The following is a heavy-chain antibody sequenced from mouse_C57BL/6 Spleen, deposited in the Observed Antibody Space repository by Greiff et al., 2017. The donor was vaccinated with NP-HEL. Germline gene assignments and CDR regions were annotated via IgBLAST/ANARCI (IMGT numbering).Heavy chain of an antibody. CDR3: ARIRFITTVVATGYWYFDV. Sequence: QVTLKVSGPGILQPSQTLSLTCSFSGFSLSTFGMGVGWIRQPSGKGLEWLAHIWWDDDTYYNPALKSRLTISKDTSKNQVFLKIANVDTADTATYYCARIRFITTVVATGYWYFDVWGTETTVTVSS. V-gene: IGHV8-8*01. CDR1: GFSLSTFGMG. D-gene: IGHD1-1*01. CDR2: IWWDDDT. J-gene: IGHJ1*03.